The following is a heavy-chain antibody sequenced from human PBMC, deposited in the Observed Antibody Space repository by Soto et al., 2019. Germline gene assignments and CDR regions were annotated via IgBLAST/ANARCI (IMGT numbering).Heavy chain of an antibody. CDR2: ISYDGSNK. V-gene: IGHV3-30-3*01. J-gene: IGHJ6*02. CDR1: GFTFSSYA. CDR3: ANGMDV. Sequence: GGSLRLSCAASGFTFSSYAMHWVRQASGKGLEWVAVISYDGSNKYYADSVKGRFTISRDNSKNTLYLQMNSLRAEDTAVYYCANGMDVWGQGTTVTVSS.